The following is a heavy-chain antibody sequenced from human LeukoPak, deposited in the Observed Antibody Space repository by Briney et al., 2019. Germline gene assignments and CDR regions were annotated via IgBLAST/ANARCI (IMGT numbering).Heavy chain of an antibody. CDR3: ARDSLHASGWYVGYYYYMDV. CDR2: ISSSSSYI. V-gene: IGHV3-21*01. Sequence: GGSLRLSCAASGFTFSSYSMNWVRQGPGKGLEWVSSISSSSSYIYYADSVKGRFTISRDNAKNSLYLQMNSLRAEDTAVYYCARDSLHASGWYVGYYYYMDVWGKGTTVTVSS. J-gene: IGHJ6*03. D-gene: IGHD6-19*01. CDR1: GFTFSSYS.